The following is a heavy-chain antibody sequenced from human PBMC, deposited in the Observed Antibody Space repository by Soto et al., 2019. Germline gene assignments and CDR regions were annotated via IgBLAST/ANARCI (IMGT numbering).Heavy chain of an antibody. CDR3: ARAEGYSGGWADAFDI. CDR2: IYHSGST. CDR1: GGSISSGGYS. Sequence: TLSLTCAVSGGSISSGGYSWSWIRQPPGKGLEWIGYIYHSGSTYYNPSLKSRVTISVDRSKNQFSLKLSSVTAADTAVYYCARAEGYSGGWADAFDIWGQGTMVTVSS. V-gene: IGHV4-30-2*01. D-gene: IGHD6-19*01. J-gene: IGHJ3*02.